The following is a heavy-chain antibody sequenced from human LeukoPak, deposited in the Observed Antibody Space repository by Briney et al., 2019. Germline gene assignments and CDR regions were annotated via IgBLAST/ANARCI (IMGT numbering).Heavy chain of an antibody. CDR2: IYSGGNT. J-gene: IGHJ5*02. D-gene: IGHD6-19*01. CDR1: GFTVSSNS. Sequence: PGGSLRLSCTVSGFTVSSNSMSWVRQAPGKGLEWVSFIYSGGNTHCSDSVKGRFTISRDNAKNSLYLQMNSLRAEDTAVYYCARETVAGRRGFDPWGQGTLVTVSS. CDR3: ARETVAGRRGFDP. V-gene: IGHV3-53*01.